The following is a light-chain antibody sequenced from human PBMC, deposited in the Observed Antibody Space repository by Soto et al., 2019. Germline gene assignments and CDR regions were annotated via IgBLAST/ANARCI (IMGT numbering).Light chain of an antibody. CDR2: GAS. Sequence: EIVLTQSPGTLSLSPGERATLSCRASQSVSRTYLAWYQQKPAQAPRLRIYGASSRATGIPDRLSGSGSGTDFTLTISRMEPEDFAVYYCQQYGSSRTFGQGTKVDI. CDR1: QSVSRTY. CDR3: QQYGSSRT. J-gene: IGKJ1*01. V-gene: IGKV3-20*01.